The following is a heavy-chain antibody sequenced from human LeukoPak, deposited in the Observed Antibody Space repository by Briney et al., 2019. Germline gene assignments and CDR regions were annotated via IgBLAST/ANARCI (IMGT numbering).Heavy chain of an antibody. CDR3: ARDLEGYGSGSYFLI. V-gene: IGHV1-69*13. J-gene: IGHJ4*02. CDR1: GGTFSSYA. D-gene: IGHD3-10*01. Sequence: GASVKVSCKASGGTFSSYAISWVRQAPGQGLEWMGGIIPIFGTASYAQKFQGRVTITADESTSTAYMELSSLRSEDTAVYYCARDLEGYGSGSYFLIWGQGTLVTVSS. CDR2: IIPIFGTA.